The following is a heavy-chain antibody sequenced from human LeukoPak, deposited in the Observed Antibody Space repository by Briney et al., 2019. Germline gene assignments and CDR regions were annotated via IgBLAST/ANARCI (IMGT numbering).Heavy chain of an antibody. CDR2: INTSGST. Sequence: SETLSLTCTASGGSISSYYWSWIRQPAGKGLEWIGRINTSGSTNYNPSLKSRVTMSVDTSKNQFSLKLSSVTAADTAVYYCARESVVALAAAGGPLQHWGQGTLVTVSS. J-gene: IGHJ1*01. V-gene: IGHV4-4*07. CDR3: ARESVVALAAAGGPLQH. D-gene: IGHD6-13*01. CDR1: GGSISSYY.